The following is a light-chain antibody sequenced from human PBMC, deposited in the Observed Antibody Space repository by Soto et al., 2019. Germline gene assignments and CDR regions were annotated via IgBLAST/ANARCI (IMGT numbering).Light chain of an antibody. CDR3: SSYAGSNNFV. Sequence: QSALTQPPSASGSPGQSVTISCTGTSSDVAGYKFVSWYQQHPGKAPKLMIYEVSKRPSGVPDRFSGSKSGNTASLTVSGLQAEDEADYYCSSYAGSNNFVFGTGTKVTVL. CDR2: EVS. CDR1: SSDVAGYKF. J-gene: IGLJ1*01. V-gene: IGLV2-8*01.